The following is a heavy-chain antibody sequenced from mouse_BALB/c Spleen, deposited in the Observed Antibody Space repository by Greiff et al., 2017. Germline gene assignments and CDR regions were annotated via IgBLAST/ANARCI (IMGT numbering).Heavy chain of an antibody. CDR1: GFTFSSYT. V-gene: IGHV5-12-2*01. J-gene: IGHJ4*01. CDR2: ISNGGGST. Sequence: EVQRVESGGGLVQPGGSLKLSCAASGFTFSSYTMSWVRQTPEKRLEWVAYISNGGGSTYYPDPVQGRFTISRDNAKNTLYLQMSSLKSEDTAMYYCARHLGGAMDYWGQGTSVPVSS. CDR3: ARHLGGAMDY.